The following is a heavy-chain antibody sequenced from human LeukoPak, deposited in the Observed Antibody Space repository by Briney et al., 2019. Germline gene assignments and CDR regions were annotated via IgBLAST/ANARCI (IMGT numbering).Heavy chain of an antibody. CDR3: ARLTPRGVFDY. CDR2: IKQDGSET. V-gene: IGHV3-7*03. D-gene: IGHD3-10*01. J-gene: IGHJ4*02. Sequence: GGSLRLSCAASGFTFSNYWMSWVRQAPGKGLEWVANIKQDGSETDYVDSVKGRFTISRDNAKNSLCLQVNSLRAEDTAVYYCARLTPRGVFDYWGQGTLVTVSS. CDR1: GFTFSNYW.